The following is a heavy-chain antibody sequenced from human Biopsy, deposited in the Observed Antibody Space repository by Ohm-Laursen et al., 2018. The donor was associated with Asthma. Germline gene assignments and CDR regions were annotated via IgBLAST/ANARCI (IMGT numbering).Heavy chain of an antibody. J-gene: IGHJ5*02. V-gene: IGHV1-2*06. CDR3: ARVQKSPGDRWFDP. Sequence: ASVKVSCNASGGMFGNYAISWVRQAPGLGLEWMGRINPNGGATIYAQKFQGRVTMTRDTSISTAYMELSRLTSDDTAVYYCARVQKSPGDRWFDPWGQGTLVTVSS. CDR1: GGMFGNYA. CDR2: INPNGGAT. D-gene: IGHD7-27*01.